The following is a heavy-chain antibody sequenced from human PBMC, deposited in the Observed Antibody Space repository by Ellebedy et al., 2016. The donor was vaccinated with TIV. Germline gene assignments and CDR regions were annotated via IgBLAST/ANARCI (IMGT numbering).Heavy chain of an antibody. J-gene: IGHJ4*02. CDR3: ARDGGSSGWYYFDY. CDR2: IIPILGIA. D-gene: IGHD6-19*01. CDR1: GGTFSSYA. V-gene: IGHV1-69*04. Sequence: AASVKVSCKASGGTFSSYAISWVRPAPGQGLEWMGRIIPILGIANYAQKFQGRVTMTRDTSTSTVYMELSSLRSEDTAVYYCARDGGSSGWYYFDYWGQGTLVTVSS.